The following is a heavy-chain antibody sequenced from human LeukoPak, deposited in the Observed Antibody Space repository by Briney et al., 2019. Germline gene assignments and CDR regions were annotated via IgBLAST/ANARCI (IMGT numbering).Heavy chain of an antibody. V-gene: IGHV3-23*01. Sequence: PGGSLRLSCAASGFTFSSYAMSWVRQAPGKGLEWVSAISGSGGSTYYADSVKGRFTISRDNSKNMLYLQMNSLRAEDTAVYYCAKDEELGYSYGAIDYWGQGTLVTVSS. CDR1: GFTFSSYA. CDR3: AKDEELGYSYGAIDY. J-gene: IGHJ4*02. D-gene: IGHD5-18*01. CDR2: ISGSGGST.